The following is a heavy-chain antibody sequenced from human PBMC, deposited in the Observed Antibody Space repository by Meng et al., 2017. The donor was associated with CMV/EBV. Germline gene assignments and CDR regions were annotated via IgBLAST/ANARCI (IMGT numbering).Heavy chain of an antibody. CDR1: GYTFTSYY. Sequence: ASVKVSCKASGYTFTSYYMHWVRQAPGQGLEWMGIINPSGGSTSYAQKFQGRVTMTRDTSTSTVYMELSSLRSEDTAVYYCARISAEGSSGARAFDIWGQGTMVTVSS. CDR2: INPSGGST. CDR3: ARISAEGSSGARAFDI. J-gene: IGHJ3*02. V-gene: IGHV1-46*01. D-gene: IGHD6-6*01.